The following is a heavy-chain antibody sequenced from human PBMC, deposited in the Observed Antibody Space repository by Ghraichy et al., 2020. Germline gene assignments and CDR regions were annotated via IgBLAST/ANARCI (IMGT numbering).Heavy chain of an antibody. CDR3: ARMKPYSSGCSSSDY. D-gene: IGHD6-19*01. CDR1: GFTFSSYA. V-gene: IGHV3-23*01. J-gene: IGHJ4*02. Sequence: GGSLRLSCAASGFTFSSYAMSWVRQAPGKGLEWVSAISGSGGSTYYADSVKGRFTISRDNSKNTLYLQMNGLRAEDTAVYYCARMKPYSSGCSSSDYWGQGTLVTVSS. CDR2: ISGSGGST.